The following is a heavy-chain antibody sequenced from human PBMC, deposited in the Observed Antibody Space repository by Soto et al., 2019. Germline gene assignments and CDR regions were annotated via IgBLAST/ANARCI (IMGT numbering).Heavy chain of an antibody. V-gene: IGHV1-18*01. J-gene: IGHJ5*02. D-gene: IGHD5-12*01. Sequence: QVQLVQSGAEVKKPGASVKVSCKASGYTFTSYGISWVRQAPGQGLEWMGWISAYNGNTNYAQKLQGRVTMTTDTPXSXXYMELRSLRSDDTAVYYCARGRRIVATIKGDWFDPWGQVTLVTVSS. CDR2: ISAYNGNT. CDR1: GYTFTSYG. CDR3: ARGRRIVATIKGDWFDP.